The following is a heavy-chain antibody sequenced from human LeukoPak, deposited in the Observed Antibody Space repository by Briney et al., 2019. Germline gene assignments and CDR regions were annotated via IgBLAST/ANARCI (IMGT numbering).Heavy chain of an antibody. V-gene: IGHV4-34*01. CDR2: INHSGST. J-gene: IGHJ3*02. Sequence: SETLSLTCTVYGGSFSGYYWSWIRQPPGKGLEWIGEINHSGSTNYNPSLKSRVTISVDTSKNQFSLKLSSVTAADTAVYYCARTVGANDAFDIWGQGTMVTVSS. CDR3: ARTVGANDAFDI. CDR1: GGSFSGYY. D-gene: IGHD1-26*01.